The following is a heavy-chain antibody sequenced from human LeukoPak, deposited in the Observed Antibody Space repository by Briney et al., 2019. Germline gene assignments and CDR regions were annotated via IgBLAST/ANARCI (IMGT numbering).Heavy chain of an antibody. CDR1: GGSISSFY. Sequence: SETLSLTCTVSGGSISSFYWSWIRQPPGKGLEWIGEINHSGSTNYNPSLKSRVTISVDTSKNQFSLKLSSVTAADTAVYYCASNQDGYNSNQPWAFDIWGQGTMVTVSS. CDR3: ASNQDGYNSNQPWAFDI. D-gene: IGHD5-24*01. V-gene: IGHV4-34*01. J-gene: IGHJ3*02. CDR2: INHSGST.